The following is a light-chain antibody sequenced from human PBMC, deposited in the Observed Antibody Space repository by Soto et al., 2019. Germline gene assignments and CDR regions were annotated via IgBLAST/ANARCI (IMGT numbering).Light chain of an antibody. V-gene: IGLV2-14*01. CDR3: SSYTSRSTVV. CDR2: DVS. Sequence: QSALTQPASMSGSPGQSITISCTGTSSDVGGYNYVSWYQRHPGKAPKLMIYDVSNRPSGVSNRFSGSKSGNTASLTISGLQAEGEADYYCSSYTSRSTVVFGGGTKLTVL. CDR1: SSDVGGYNY. J-gene: IGLJ2*01.